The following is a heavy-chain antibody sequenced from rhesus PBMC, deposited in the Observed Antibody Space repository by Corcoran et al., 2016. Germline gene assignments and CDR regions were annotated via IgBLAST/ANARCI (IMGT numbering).Heavy chain of an antibody. CDR1: GGSISDSYY. Sequence: QVQLQESGPGLVKPSETLSLTCPVSGGSISDSYYWNWIRKPPGKGLDGLGRIYGRVGTNAYNPSLKSRVTISKDTAKTPFCLRLSSATAAVTAVYYWARVIGGLGRFEVWGPGVLVTVSS. D-gene: IGHD2-39*02. CDR3: ARVIGGLGRFEV. CDR2: IYGRVGTN. V-gene: IGHV4-160*01. J-gene: IGHJ5-1*01.